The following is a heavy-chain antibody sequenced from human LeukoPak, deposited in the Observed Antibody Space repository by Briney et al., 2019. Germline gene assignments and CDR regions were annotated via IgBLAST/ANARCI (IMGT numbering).Heavy chain of an antibody. D-gene: IGHD3-10*01. J-gene: IGHJ4*02. CDR2: IYYSGST. CDR3: LGRDYFDY. Sequence: SEALSLTCTVSGGSISSSSYYWGWIRQPPGKGLEWIGSIYYSGSTYYNPSLKSRVTISVDTSKNQFSLKLSSVTAADTAVYYCLGRDYFDYWGQGTLVTVSS. CDR1: GGSISSSSYY. V-gene: IGHV4-39*01.